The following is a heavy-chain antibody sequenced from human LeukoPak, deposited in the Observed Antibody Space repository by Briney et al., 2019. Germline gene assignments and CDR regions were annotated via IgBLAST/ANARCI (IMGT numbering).Heavy chain of an antibody. CDR1: GFTFSSYG. CDR2: IRYDGSNK. J-gene: IGHJ4*02. CDR3: AKDLGYCSSTSCYNPFDY. D-gene: IGHD2-2*02. V-gene: IGHV3-30*02. Sequence: PGGSLRLSCAASGFTFSSYGMHWVRQAPGKGLELVAFIRYDGSNKYYADSVKGRFTISRDNSKNTLYLQMNSLRAEDTAVYYCAKDLGYCSSTSCYNPFDYWGQGTLVTVSS.